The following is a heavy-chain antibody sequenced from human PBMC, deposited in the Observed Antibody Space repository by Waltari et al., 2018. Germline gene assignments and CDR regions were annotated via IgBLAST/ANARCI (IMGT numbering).Heavy chain of an antibody. Sequence: QVQLVQSGAEVKKPGASVKVSCKASGYTFTGYSMHWVRPTPGQGLEWMGWINPNSGGTNYAQKFQGRVTMTRDTSISTAYMELSRLRSDDTAVYYCARWDYDFWSGYPSGVYWGQGTLVTVSS. CDR3: ARWDYDFWSGYPSGVY. J-gene: IGHJ4*02. CDR1: GYTFTGYS. V-gene: IGHV1-2*02. CDR2: INPNSGGT. D-gene: IGHD3-3*01.